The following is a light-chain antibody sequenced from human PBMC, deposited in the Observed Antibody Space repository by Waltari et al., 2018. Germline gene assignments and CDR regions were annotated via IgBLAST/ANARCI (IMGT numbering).Light chain of an antibody. CDR3: QQLSSYPLT. V-gene: IGKV1-9*01. J-gene: IGKJ4*01. CDR2: AAS. Sequence: IQLTQSPSFLSASVGDRVTITCRASQGIGSYLAWYQHTLGKAPKLLIYAASTLQSGVPSRFSGSGSGTEFTLTISSLQPEDFATYFCQQLSSYPLTFGGGTKIEIK. CDR1: QGIGSY.